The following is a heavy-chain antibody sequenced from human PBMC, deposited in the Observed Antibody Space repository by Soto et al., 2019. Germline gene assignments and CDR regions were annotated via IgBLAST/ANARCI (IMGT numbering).Heavy chain of an antibody. J-gene: IGHJ4*02. CDR1: GFTFSEYA. CDR2: ISYNSGSI. Sequence: VQLVESGGGLAQPCKSLRLSCVASGFTFSEYAMHWVRQAPGKGLEWVSGISYNSGSIGYAASVKGRFSVSRDNDKKSLYLQMDNLRPEDTAFYYCTNGAPYHTGADYWGQGTLVTVSS. V-gene: IGHV3-9*01. D-gene: IGHD1-1*01. CDR3: TNGAPYHTGADY.